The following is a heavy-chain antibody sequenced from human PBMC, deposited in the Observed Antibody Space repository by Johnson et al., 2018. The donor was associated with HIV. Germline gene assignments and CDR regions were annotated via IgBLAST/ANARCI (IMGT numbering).Heavy chain of an antibody. V-gene: IGHV3-30-3*02. CDR3: ATSTASDAFDM. D-gene: IGHD1-1*01. J-gene: IGHJ3*02. Sequence: QVQLVESGGGVVQPGRSLRLSCAASGFTFSNYAMHWVRQAPGKGLEWVAVISYDGSNKYYADSVKGRFTISRDNSKNTLDLQMNSLRVEDAAVYYCATSTASDAFDMWGQGTMVTVSS. CDR2: ISYDGSNK. CDR1: GFTFSNYA.